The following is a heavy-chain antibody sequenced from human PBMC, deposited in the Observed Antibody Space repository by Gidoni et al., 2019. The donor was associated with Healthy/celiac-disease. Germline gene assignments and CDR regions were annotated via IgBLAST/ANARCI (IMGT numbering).Heavy chain of an antibody. V-gene: IGHV3-7*01. CDR1: GFTFSSYW. J-gene: IGHJ1*01. CDR3: ARAHVAMAAADAEYFQH. CDR2: IKQDGSEK. Sequence: EVQLVESGGGLVQPGGSLRLSCAASGFTFSSYWMSWVRQAPGKGLEWVPNIKQDGSEKYYVDSVKGRFTISRDNAKNSLYLQMNSLRAEDTAVYYCARAHVAMAAADAEYFQHWGQGTLVTVSS. D-gene: IGHD6-13*01.